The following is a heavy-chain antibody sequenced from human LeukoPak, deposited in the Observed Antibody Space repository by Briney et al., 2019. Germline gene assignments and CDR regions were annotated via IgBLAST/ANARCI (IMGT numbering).Heavy chain of an antibody. J-gene: IGHJ4*02. V-gene: IGHV1-18*01. CDR1: GYTFTSYG. CDR2: ISAYNGNT. Sequence: ASVKVSCRASGYTFTSYGISWVRQAPGQGLEWMGWISAYNGNTNYAQKLQGRVTMTTDTSTSTAYMELRSLRSDDTAVYYCAKDGYSYGYSYFDYWGQGTLVTVSS. CDR3: AKDGYSYGYSYFDY. D-gene: IGHD5-18*01.